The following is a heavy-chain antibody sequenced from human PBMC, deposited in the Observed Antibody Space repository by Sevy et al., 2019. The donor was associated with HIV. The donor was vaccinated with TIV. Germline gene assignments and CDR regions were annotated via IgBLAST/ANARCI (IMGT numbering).Heavy chain of an antibody. J-gene: IGHJ4*02. CDR1: GCPFNIYS. D-gene: IGHD2-8*01. V-gene: IGHV3-23*01. Sequence: GGSLRLSCATSGCPFNIYSMSWVRQAPGKGLEWVSTLTFGCGKINYADSVKGRFTISRDNSENTLYLEMNSLRAEDTDLYFCAREGCTKPHDYWCRGTLVTVSS. CDR2: LTFGCGKI. CDR3: AREGCTKPHDY.